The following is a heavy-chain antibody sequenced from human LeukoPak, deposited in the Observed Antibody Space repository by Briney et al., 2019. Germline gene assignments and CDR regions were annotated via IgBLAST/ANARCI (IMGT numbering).Heavy chain of an antibody. V-gene: IGHV3-23*01. CDR3: AKDLGGYCSGGSCYHFDY. CDR2: ISGSGGNT. Sequence: PGGSLRLSCAASGFTFSSYAMSWVRQAPGKGLEWVSAISGSGGNTYYADSVKGRFTISRDNSKNTLYLQMNSLRAEDTAVYYCAKDLGGYCSGGSCYHFDYWGQGTLVTVSS. J-gene: IGHJ4*02. CDR1: GFTFSSYA. D-gene: IGHD2-15*01.